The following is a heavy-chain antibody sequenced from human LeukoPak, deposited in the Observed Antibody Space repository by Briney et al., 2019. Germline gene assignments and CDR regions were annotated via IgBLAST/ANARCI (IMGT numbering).Heavy chain of an antibody. Sequence: ASVKVSCKASGYTFTSYAMHWVRQAPGQRLEWMGWINAGNGNTKYSQKFQGRVTMTRDTSTSTVYMELSSLRSEDTAVYYCARGVRGYSSFDYWGQGTLVTVSS. J-gene: IGHJ4*02. CDR3: ARGVRGYSSFDY. CDR1: GYTFTSYA. CDR2: INAGNGNT. V-gene: IGHV1-3*01. D-gene: IGHD5-18*01.